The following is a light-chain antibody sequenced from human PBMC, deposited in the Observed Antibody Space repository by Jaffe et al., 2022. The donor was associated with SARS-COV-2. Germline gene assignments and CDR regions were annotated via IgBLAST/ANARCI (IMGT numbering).Light chain of an antibody. CDR1: QGIRDY. J-gene: IGKJ4*01. Sequence: DIQMTQSPSSLSASVGDRVTITCRASQGIRDYLAWFQQKPGKAPKSLIYAASSLQSGVPSKFSGGGFGTDFTLTISSLQPEDSATYYCQQYYDYPLTFGGGTEVEIK. V-gene: IGKV1-16*02. CDR2: AAS. CDR3: QQYYDYPLT.